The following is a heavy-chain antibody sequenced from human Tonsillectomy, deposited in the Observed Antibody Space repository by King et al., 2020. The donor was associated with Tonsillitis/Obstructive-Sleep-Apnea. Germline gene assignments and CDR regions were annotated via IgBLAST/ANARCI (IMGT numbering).Heavy chain of an antibody. Sequence: VQLQQWGAGLLKPSETLSLTCAVYGGSFSGYYWRWIRQPPGKGLEWIGEINHSGSTNYNPSLKSRVTISVDTSKNQFPLKLTSVTAADTAVYYCARGLAGTAISYYYYYMDVWDKGTTVTVSS. CDR1: GGSFSGYY. D-gene: IGHD1-7*01. CDR3: ARGLAGTAISYYYYYMDV. V-gene: IGHV4-34*01. CDR2: INHSGST. J-gene: IGHJ6*03.